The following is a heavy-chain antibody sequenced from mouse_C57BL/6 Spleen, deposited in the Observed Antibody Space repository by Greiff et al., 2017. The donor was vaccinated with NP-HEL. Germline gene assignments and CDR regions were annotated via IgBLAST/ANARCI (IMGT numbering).Heavy chain of an antibody. Sequence: VQLQQSGPVLVKPGASVKMSCKASGYTFTDYYMNWVKQSHGKSLEWIGVINPCNGGTSYNQKFKGKATLTVDQYSSTAYMELNSLTSEDSAVYYCARRDYCADYAMDYWGQGTSVTVSS. CDR1: GYTFTDYY. J-gene: IGHJ4*01. CDR3: ARRDYCADYAMDY. D-gene: IGHD1-1*01. CDR2: INPCNGGT. V-gene: IGHV1-19*01.